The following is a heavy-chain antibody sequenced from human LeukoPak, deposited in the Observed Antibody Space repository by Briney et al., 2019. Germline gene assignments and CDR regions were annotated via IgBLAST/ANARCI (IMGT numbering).Heavy chain of an antibody. CDR1: GYTFTSYG. CDR3: ARMYYYDSSGPFDY. V-gene: IGHV1-18*01. CDR2: ISAYNGNT. J-gene: IGHJ4*02. Sequence: ASVKVSCKASGYTFTSYGISWVRQAPGQGLEWMGWISAYNGNTNYAQKLQGRVTMTTDTSTSTAYMELRSLRSDDTAVYYCARMYYYDSSGPFDYWGQGTLVTASS. D-gene: IGHD3-22*01.